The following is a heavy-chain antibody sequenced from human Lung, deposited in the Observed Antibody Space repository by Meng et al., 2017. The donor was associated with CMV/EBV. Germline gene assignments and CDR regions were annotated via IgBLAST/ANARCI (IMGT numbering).Heavy chain of an antibody. D-gene: IGHD3-10*01. J-gene: IGHJ5*02. CDR2: IYYSGST. CDR1: GGSISSYY. CDR3: AREEGIGGFDP. Sequence: QWQLQEAGPGLVKPSETLSLTRTVTGGSISSYYWSWIRQPPGKGLEWIGYIYYSGSTNYNPSLKSRVTISVDTSKNQFSLKLSSVTAADTAVYYCAREEGIGGFDPWGQGTLVTVSS. V-gene: IGHV4-59*01.